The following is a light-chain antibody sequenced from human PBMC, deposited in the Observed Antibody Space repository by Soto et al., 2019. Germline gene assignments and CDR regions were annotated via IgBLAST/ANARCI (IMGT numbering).Light chain of an antibody. J-gene: IGKJ1*01. Sequence: EIVLTQSPATLSLSPGERATLSCRASQSVSSYLVWYQQKPGQAPRLLIYDASNRAPGIPARFSGSGSGTDVTLTISSLQPEDFAVYYCQQRSNWPPGWTFGQGTKVEIK. V-gene: IGKV3-11*01. CDR2: DAS. CDR1: QSVSSY. CDR3: QQRSNWPPGWT.